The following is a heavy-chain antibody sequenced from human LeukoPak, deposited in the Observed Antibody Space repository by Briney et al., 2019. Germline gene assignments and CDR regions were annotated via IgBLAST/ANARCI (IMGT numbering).Heavy chain of an antibody. CDR2: ISWNSGSI. CDR1: GFTFDDYA. D-gene: IGHD1-14*01. V-gene: IGHV3-9*01. Sequence: PGGFLRLSCAASGFTFDDYAMHWVRQAPGKGLEWVSGISWNSGSIGYADSVKGRFTISRDNAKNSLYLQMNSLRGEDTAMYYCARVQGGGFRTADSWGQGTLVTVSS. CDR3: ARVQGGGFRTADS. J-gene: IGHJ4*02.